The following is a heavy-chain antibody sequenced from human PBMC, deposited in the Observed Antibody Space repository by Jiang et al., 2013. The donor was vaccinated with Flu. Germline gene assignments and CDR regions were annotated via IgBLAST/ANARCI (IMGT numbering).Heavy chain of an antibody. CDR1: GGSISSSSYY. V-gene: IGHV4-39*01. J-gene: IGHJ4*02. CDR2: IYYSGST. CDR3: QTLSIAAAGTDFDY. D-gene: IGHD6-13*01. Sequence: KPSETLSLTCTVSGGSISSSSYYWGWIRQPPGKGLEWIGSIYYSGSTYYNPSLKSRVTISVDTSKNQFSLKLSSVTAADTAVYYCQTLSIAAAGTDFDYWGQGTLVTVSS.